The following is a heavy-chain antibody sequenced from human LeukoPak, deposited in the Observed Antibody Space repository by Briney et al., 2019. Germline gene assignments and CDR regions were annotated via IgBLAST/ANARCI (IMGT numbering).Heavy chain of an antibody. Sequence: GRSLRLSCAASGFTFSSYGMHWVRQAPGKGLEWVAVIWYDGSNKYYADSVKGRFTISRDNSKNTLYLQMNSLRAEDTAVYYCAKAPSYSSYVLPYFDYWGQGTLVTVSS. D-gene: IGHD6-6*01. J-gene: IGHJ4*02. CDR1: GFTFSSYG. V-gene: IGHV3-33*06. CDR2: IWYDGSNK. CDR3: AKAPSYSSYVLPYFDY.